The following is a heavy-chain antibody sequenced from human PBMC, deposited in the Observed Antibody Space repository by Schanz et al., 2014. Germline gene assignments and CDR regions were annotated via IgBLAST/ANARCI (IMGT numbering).Heavy chain of an antibody. J-gene: IGHJ4*02. Sequence: VQLVESGGALVQPGGSLRLSCSASGFTFSDHWMSWVRQPPGKGLEWVANIKGDSSEKNYVDSVKGRFTLSRDNAKKTMDLQMTSLRVEDTAVYYCARDPNSVNEIDYWGQGTLVTVSS. CDR1: GFTFSDHW. CDR3: ARDPNSVNEIDY. V-gene: IGHV3-7*03. CDR2: IKGDSSEK. D-gene: IGHD5-12*01.